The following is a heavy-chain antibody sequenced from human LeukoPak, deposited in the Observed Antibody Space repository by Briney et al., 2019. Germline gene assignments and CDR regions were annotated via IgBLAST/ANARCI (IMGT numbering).Heavy chain of an antibody. J-gene: IGHJ4*02. CDR1: GFTFSSYS. Sequence: GGSLRLSCAASGFTFSSYSMNWVRQAPGKGLEWVSTISGSGGSTYYADSMKGRFTISRDNSKNTLYLQMNSLRAEDTAVYYCAKERGNGYKSPFDYWGQGTLVTVSS. V-gene: IGHV3-23*01. D-gene: IGHD3-22*01. CDR3: AKERGNGYKSPFDY. CDR2: ISGSGGST.